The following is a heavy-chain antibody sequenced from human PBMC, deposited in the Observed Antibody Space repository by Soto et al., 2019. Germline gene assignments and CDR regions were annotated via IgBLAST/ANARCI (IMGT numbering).Heavy chain of an antibody. CDR1: GFSLTTSGVG. Sequence: QITLNESGPPVVRPTETLTLTCRFSGFSLTTSGVGVGWIRQSPGKAPEWFALIYWDDDKRYSASLKSRLTITKDTSKNQVVLTVSDLDPTDTATYYCAHRVLRTVFGLVTTTAIYFDFWGQGTPVAVSS. V-gene: IGHV2-5*02. D-gene: IGHD3-3*01. CDR3: AHRVLRTVFGLVTTTAIYFDF. CDR2: IYWDDDK. J-gene: IGHJ4*02.